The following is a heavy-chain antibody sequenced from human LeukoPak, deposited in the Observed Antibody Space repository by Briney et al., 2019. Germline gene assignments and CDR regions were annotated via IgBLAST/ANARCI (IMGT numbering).Heavy chain of an antibody. J-gene: IGHJ4*02. CDR1: GGSISSSRYY. CDR3: ARQDTFYDILPGYYLDY. CDR2: IYYSGST. V-gene: IGHV4-39*01. D-gene: IGHD3-9*01. Sequence: PSETLSLTCTVSGGSISSSRYYWGWIRQPPGKGLEWIGSIYYSGSTYYNPSLKSRVTISGDTSKNQFSLTLTSVTAAGTAVYYCARQDTFYDILPGYYLDYWGQGTLVTVSS.